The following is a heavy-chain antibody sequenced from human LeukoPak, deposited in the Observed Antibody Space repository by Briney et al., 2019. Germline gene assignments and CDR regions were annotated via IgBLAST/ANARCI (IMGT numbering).Heavy chain of an antibody. CDR1: GYTFSNYA. J-gene: IGHJ4*02. CDR2: ITVYNGNT. CDR3: TRGEGFCDY. V-gene: IGHV1-18*01. D-gene: IGHD1-26*01. Sequence: ASVKVSFKASGYTFSNYAISWVRQAPGQGLEWMAWITVYNGNTNYAQKFQDRVTMTTDTSTSTAYIELRSLTSDDTAVYYRTRGEGFCDYWGQGTLVTVSS.